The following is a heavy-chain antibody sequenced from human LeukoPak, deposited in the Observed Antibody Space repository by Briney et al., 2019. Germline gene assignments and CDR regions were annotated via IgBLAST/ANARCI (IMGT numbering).Heavy chain of an antibody. J-gene: IGHJ5*02. CDR1: GGSISSGDYY. CDR3: ARDDHYDFWSEYDTFNWFDP. V-gene: IGHV4-30-4*08. CDR2: IYYSGST. D-gene: IGHD3-3*01. Sequence: PSETLSLTCTVSGGSISSGDYYWSWISQPPGKGLEWIGYIYYSGSTYYNPSLKSRVTISVDTSKNQFSLKLSSVTAADTAVYYCARDDHYDFWSEYDTFNWFDPWGQGTLVTVSS.